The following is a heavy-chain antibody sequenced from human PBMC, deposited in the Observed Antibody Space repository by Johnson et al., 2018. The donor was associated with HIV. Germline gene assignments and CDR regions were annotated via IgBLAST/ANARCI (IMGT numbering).Heavy chain of an antibody. D-gene: IGHD6-13*01. J-gene: IGHJ3*02. CDR1: GFTFGDYY. CDR2: ISNSGNTI. CDR3: TTDLGSWSAFDI. V-gene: IGHV3-11*01. Sequence: QVQLVESGGGFVKPGGSLTLSCAASGFTFGDYYMTWIRQAPGKGLEWVSYISNSGNTIYYTYSVKGRFTISRDNAKNTLYLQMNSLKTEDTAVYYCTTDLGSWSAFDIWGQGTMVTVSS.